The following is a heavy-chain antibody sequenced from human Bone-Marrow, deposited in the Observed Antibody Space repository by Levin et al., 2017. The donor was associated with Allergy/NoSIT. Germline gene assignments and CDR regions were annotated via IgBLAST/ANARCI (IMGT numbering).Heavy chain of an antibody. CDR2: ISSRSNYI. CDR3: ARDRAASAVAGPYYFDY. V-gene: IGHV3-21*01. CDR1: GFTFSSNS. Sequence: PGGSLRLSCAASGFTFSSNSMNWVRQAPGKGLEWVSSISSRSNYIYYADAVKGRFTIYRDNAKHSLYLQMNSLRVDDTAVYYCARDRAASAVAGPYYFDYWGQGTLVTVSS. J-gene: IGHJ4*02. D-gene: IGHD6-19*01.